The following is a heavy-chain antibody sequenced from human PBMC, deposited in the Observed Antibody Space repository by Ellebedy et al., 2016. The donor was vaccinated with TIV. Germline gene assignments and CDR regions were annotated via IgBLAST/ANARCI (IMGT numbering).Heavy chain of an antibody. V-gene: IGHV4-4*07. Sequence: GSLRLSXTVSGGSISGYYWSWIRQPAGKGLEWIGRIYTSGSTNYNPSLKSRLTMSVDTSKNQLSLRLSSVTAADTAVYYCARDWAMATINFAFDIWGQGTMVAASS. D-gene: IGHD5-24*01. CDR3: ARDWAMATINFAFDI. J-gene: IGHJ3*02. CDR2: IYTSGST. CDR1: GGSISGYY.